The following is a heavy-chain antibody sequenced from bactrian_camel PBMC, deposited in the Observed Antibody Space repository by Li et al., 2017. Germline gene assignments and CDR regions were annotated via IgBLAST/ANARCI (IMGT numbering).Heavy chain of an antibody. CDR3: AAGLWVDNHLEYNY. CDR1: GYAYSSNC. D-gene: IGHD5*01. V-gene: IGHV3S9*01. J-gene: IGHJ4*01. CDR2: IESDGST. Sequence: HVQLVESGGGSVQAGGSLRLSCTSSGYAYSSNCMGWFRQIPDKEREGVAGIESDGSTSYADSVKGRFTISKDNATNTLYLQMNNLKPEDTAMYYCAAGLWVDNHLEYNYWGQGTQVTVS.